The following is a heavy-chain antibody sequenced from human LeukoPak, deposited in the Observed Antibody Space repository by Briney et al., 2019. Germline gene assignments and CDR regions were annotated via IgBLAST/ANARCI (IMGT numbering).Heavy chain of an antibody. J-gene: IGHJ4*02. V-gene: IGHV4-4*07. CDR1: GGSIRTYY. CDR3: ARSPLSSSGWYRADY. CDR2: IDSSGST. D-gene: IGHD6-19*01. Sequence: PSETLSLTCSVSGGSIRTYYWNWIRQPAGKGLEWIGRIDSSGSTTYSPSLRSRVTMSVDSSKSQISLNLNSVTAADTAIYYCARSPLSSSGWYRADYWGQGTLVTVSS.